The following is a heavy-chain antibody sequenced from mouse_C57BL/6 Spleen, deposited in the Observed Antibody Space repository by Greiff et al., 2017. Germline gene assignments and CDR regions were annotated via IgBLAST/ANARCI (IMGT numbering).Heavy chain of an antibody. CDR2: IDPSDSYT. J-gene: IGHJ4*01. D-gene: IGHD2-5*01. CDR3: ARQVCYSNLFYAMGD. Sequence: VQLQQPGAELVKPGASVKLSCKASGYTFTSYWMQWVKQRPGQGLEWIGEIDPSDSYTNYNQKFKGKATLTVDTSSSTAYMQLSSLTSEDSAVYYCARQVCYSNLFYAMGDWGQGTSVTVS. CDR1: GYTFTSYW. V-gene: IGHV1-50*01.